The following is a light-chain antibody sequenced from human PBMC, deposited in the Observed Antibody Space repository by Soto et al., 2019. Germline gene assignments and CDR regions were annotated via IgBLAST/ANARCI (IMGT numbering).Light chain of an antibody. J-gene: IGKJ4*01. CDR1: QSVSSSY. CDR2: GAS. CDR3: QQYGSSPNT. Sequence: EIVLMQSPGTLSLSPGERATLSCRASQSVSSSYLAWYQQKPAQAPRLLIYGASSRATGIPDRFSGSGSGTDFTLTISRLEPEEFAVYYCQQYGSSPNTFGGGTKVDIK. V-gene: IGKV3-20*01.